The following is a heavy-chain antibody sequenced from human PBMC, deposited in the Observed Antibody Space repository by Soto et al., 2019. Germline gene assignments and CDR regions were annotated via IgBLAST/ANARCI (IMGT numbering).Heavy chain of an antibody. CDR2: IYQSGTT. D-gene: IGHD2-2*01. V-gene: IGHV4-4*02. Sequence: SETLSLTCVVSGGSIGRSNWWSWVRQPPGKGLEWIGEIYQSGTTNYNPSFEGRVTMAVDKSKNQFSLQMSSVTAADTAVYYCARVDCNSTNCRDFYFYYGMDVWGQGTTVTVSS. J-gene: IGHJ6*02. CDR1: GGSIGRSNW. CDR3: ARVDCNSTNCRDFYFYYGMDV.